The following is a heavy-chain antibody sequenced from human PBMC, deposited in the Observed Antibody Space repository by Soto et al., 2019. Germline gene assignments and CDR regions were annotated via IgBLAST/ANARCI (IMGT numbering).Heavy chain of an antibody. CDR1: GFTFSLYE. CDR2: ISSIGTTV. J-gene: IGHJ4*02. V-gene: IGHV3-48*03. D-gene: IGHD3-10*01. CDR3: ARHRGGLDY. Sequence: LRLSCSASGFTFSLYEMNWVRQAPGKGLERVSYISSIGTTVYYADSVRGRFTISRDNAXXXXFXHXNXLXAXATAVYYCARHRGGLDYWGQGALVTVSS.